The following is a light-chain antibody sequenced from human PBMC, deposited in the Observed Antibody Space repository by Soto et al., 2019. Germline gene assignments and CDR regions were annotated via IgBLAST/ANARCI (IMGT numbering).Light chain of an antibody. V-gene: IGLV2-14*03. CDR1: SMDVGGYNY. J-gene: IGLJ2*01. CDR2: DVS. CDR3: NSYTSSSTHVV. Sequence: QSVLTQPASVSGSPGQSITISCTGTSMDVGGYNYVSWYQHHPGKAPKLMIYDVSNRPSGVSNRFSGSKSGNTASLTISGLQAEDEADYYCNSYTSSSTHVVFGGGTKLTVL.